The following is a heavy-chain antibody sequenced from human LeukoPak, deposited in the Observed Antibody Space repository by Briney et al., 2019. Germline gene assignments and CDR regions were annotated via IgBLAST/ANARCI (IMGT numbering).Heavy chain of an antibody. V-gene: IGHV4-34*01. Sequence: SETLSLTCAVYGGAFSGYYWSWIRQPPGKGQEWSGEITHSGSTTYNPSLKSRVTISVDPSKSPFSLTLSSVTAADPAAYYCARAGGLVVAGTFDPWGQGTLVTASS. CDR1: GGAFSGYY. J-gene: IGHJ5*02. CDR2: ITHSGST. CDR3: ARAGGLVVAGTFDP. D-gene: IGHD6-19*01.